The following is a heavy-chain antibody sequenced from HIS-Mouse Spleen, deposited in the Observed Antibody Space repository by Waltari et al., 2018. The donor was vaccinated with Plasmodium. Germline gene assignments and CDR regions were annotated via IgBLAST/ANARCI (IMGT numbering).Heavy chain of an antibody. CDR2: IYSGGST. D-gene: IGHD6-19*01. CDR1: GFNVGSNY. J-gene: IGHJ4*02. CDR3: AWCSSGWYYFDY. V-gene: IGHV3-53*02. Sequence: EVQLVETGGGLIQPGGSLRLSCAASGFNVGSNYMSWVRQAPGKGLEWVSVIYSGGSTYYADSVKGRFTISRDNSKNTLYLQMNSLRAEDTAVYYCAWCSSGWYYFDYWGQGTLVTVSS.